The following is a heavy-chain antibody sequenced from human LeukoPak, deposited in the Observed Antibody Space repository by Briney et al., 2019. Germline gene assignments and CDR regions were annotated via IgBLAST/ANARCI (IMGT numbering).Heavy chain of an antibody. V-gene: IGHV3-21*01. CDR1: AFTFSSYS. D-gene: IGHD3-9*01. Sequence: GESMRLSCAASAFTFSSYSMNWVRQAPGNGLEWVSSISSSSSYIYYADSMKGRFTISRDNAKNSLYLQMNSLRAEYTAVYYCAVAWYYDILTGEPDYWGQGTLVTVSS. CDR2: ISSSSSYI. J-gene: IGHJ4*02. CDR3: AVAWYYDILTGEPDY.